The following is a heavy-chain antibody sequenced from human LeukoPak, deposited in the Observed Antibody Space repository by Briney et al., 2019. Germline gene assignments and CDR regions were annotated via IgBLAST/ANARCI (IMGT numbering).Heavy chain of an antibody. CDR2: IYYSGST. Sequence: PSETLSLTCTVSGGSISSYYWSWIRQPPGKGLEWIGYIYYSGSTNYNPSLKSRVTISVDTSKNQFSLKLSSVTAADTAVYYCARDTGTTGEVKFDPWGQGTLVTVSS. CDR3: ARDTGTTGEVKFDP. D-gene: IGHD4-17*01. CDR1: GGSISSYY. J-gene: IGHJ5*02. V-gene: IGHV4-59*01.